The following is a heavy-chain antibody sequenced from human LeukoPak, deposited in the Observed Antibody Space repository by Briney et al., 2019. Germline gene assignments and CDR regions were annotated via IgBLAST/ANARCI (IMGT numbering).Heavy chain of an antibody. CDR1: GFTFSSYS. D-gene: IGHD4-17*01. Sequence: GGSLRLSCAASGFTFSSYSMNWVRQAPGKGLEWVSYISSSSSTIYYADSVKGRFTISRDNSKNTLYLQMNSLGAEDTAVYYCAKDQGDYEYDYWGQGTLVTVSS. CDR2: ISSSSSTI. J-gene: IGHJ4*02. CDR3: AKDQGDYEYDY. V-gene: IGHV3-48*01.